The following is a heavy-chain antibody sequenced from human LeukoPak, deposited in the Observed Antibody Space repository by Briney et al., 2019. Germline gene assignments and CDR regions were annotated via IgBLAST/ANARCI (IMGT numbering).Heavy chain of an antibody. Sequence: GASMKVSCKASGDTFSIYEISWVRQAPGQGLEWMGGIIPIFGTANYAQKFQGRVTTTTDESTSTAYMELSSLRSEDTAVYYCASGRVRPVGGWSPLPYNWFDPWGQGTLVTVSS. CDR3: ASGRVRPVGGWSPLPYNWFDP. D-gene: IGHD2-15*01. V-gene: IGHV1-69*05. CDR2: IIPIFGTA. CDR1: GDTFSIYE. J-gene: IGHJ5*02.